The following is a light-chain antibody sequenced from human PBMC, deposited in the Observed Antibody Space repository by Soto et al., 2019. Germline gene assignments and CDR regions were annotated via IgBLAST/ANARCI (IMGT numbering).Light chain of an antibody. Sequence: DIQMTQSPSTLSASLGDRVTITCRASQSISSWLAWYQQRPGKAPKLLISKASSLESGVPSGFSGTGSGTEFTLTISSLQPDDFATYYCQQYKSYPTWTFGQGTKVEIK. V-gene: IGKV1-5*03. CDR1: QSISSW. CDR2: KAS. J-gene: IGKJ1*01. CDR3: QQYKSYPTWT.